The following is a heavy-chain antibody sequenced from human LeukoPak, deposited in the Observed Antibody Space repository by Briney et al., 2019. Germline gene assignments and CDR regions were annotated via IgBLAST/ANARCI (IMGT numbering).Heavy chain of an antibody. CDR3: ARVGDGTFDI. J-gene: IGHJ3*02. Sequence: SETLPLXCTVSGGSISSYYWSWIRQSPGKGLEWIGYIYYSGNTNYNPSLKSRVTISIDTSKNHFSLRLSSVTAADTAVYYCARVGDGTFDIWGRGTMVIVSS. CDR1: GGSISSYY. CDR2: IYYSGNT. D-gene: IGHD3-16*01. V-gene: IGHV4-59*01.